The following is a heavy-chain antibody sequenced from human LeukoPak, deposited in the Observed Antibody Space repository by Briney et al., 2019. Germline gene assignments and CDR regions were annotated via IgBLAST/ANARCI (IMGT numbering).Heavy chain of an antibody. CDR1: GYTLTELS. J-gene: IGHJ4*02. Sequence: GTSVKVSCKVSGYTLTELSMHWVRQAPGKGLEWMGGFDPEDGETIYAQKFQGRVTMTEDTSTDTAYMELSGLRSEDTAVYYCATDQEGAIDYWGQGTLVTVSS. D-gene: IGHD1-26*01. CDR2: FDPEDGET. CDR3: ATDQEGAIDY. V-gene: IGHV1-24*01.